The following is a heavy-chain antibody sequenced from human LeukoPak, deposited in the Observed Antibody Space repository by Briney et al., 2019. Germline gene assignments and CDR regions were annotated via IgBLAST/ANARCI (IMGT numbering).Heavy chain of an antibody. J-gene: IGHJ3*02. CDR3: ASGNSLHTFDI. CDR2: IYYSGST. V-gene: IGHV4-39*07. D-gene: IGHD1-14*01. CDR1: GGSISTSSYY. Sequence: SENLSLNSTVSGGSISTSSYYWGWLRQPPGKGLEWIGSIYYSGSTYYNPSLKSRVTISGDTSKTQFSLKLSSVTAADTAVYYCASGNSLHTFDIWGQGTMVTVSS.